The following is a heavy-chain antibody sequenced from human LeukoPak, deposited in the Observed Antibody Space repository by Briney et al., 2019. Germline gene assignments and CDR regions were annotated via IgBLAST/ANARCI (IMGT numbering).Heavy chain of an antibody. J-gene: IGHJ4*02. CDR2: ISAYNGNT. D-gene: IGHD3-3*01. Sequence: ASVKASCKASGYTFTSYGISWVRQAPGQGLEWMGWISAYNGNTNYAQKLQGRVTMTTDTSTSTAYMELRSLRSDDTAVYYCARVEAEWLHFDYWGQGTLVTVSS. CDR3: ARVEAEWLHFDY. CDR1: GYTFTSYG. V-gene: IGHV1-18*01.